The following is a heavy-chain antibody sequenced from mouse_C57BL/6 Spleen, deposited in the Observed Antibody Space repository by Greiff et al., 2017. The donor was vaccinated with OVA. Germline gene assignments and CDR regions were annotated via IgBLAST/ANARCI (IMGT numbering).Heavy chain of an antibody. CDR3: TRSTELGQWAY. J-gene: IGHJ3*01. D-gene: IGHD4-1*01. Sequence: QVQLQQSGAELVRPGASVTLSCKASGYTFTDYEMHWVKQTPVHGLEWIGAIDPETGGTAYNQKFKGKAILTADKSSSTAYMELRSLTSEDSAVYYCTRSTELGQWAYWGQGTLVTVSA. V-gene: IGHV1-15*01. CDR2: IDPETGGT. CDR1: GYTFTDYE.